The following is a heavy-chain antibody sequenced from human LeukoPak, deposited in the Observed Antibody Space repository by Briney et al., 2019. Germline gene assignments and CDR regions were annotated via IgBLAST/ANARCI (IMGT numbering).Heavy chain of an antibody. V-gene: IGHV4-30-2*01. CDR2: IYHSGST. D-gene: IGHD2-2*01. CDR3: ARLGYCSSTSCSNNWFDP. J-gene: IGHJ5*02. CDR1: GGSISSGGYS. Sequence: SETLSLTCAVSGGSISSGGYSWSWIRQPPGKGLEWIGYIYHSGSTYYNPSLKSRVTISVDRSKNQLSLKLSSVTAADTAVYYCARLGYCSSTSCSNNWFDPWGQGTLVTVSS.